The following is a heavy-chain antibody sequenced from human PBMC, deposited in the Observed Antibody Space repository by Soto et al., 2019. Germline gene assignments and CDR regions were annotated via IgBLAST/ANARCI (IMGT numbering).Heavy chain of an antibody. CDR3: AGISTSPSKLGDYYYGMDV. CDR2: IIPIFGTA. Sequence: GASVQVSCKASGGTFSSYAISWVRQAPGQGLEWMGGIIPIFGTANYAQKFQGRVTITADESTSTAYMELSSLRSEDTAVYYCAGISTSPSKLGDYYYGMDVWGQGTTVTVSS. J-gene: IGHJ6*02. CDR1: GGTFSSYA. V-gene: IGHV1-69*13. D-gene: IGHD2-2*01.